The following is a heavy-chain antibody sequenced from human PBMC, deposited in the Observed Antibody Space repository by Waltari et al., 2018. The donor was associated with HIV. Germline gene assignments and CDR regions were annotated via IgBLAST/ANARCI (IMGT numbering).Heavy chain of an antibody. V-gene: IGHV3-23*01. CDR3: AKDRSYDSSGYFDY. D-gene: IGHD3-22*01. CDR2: INGGTTGT. CDR1: GFIFSSYA. Sequence: ESGGDLQQPGGSLRLSCAASGFIFSSYAMSWVRQAPGRGLEWVSSINGGTTGTFYAYSVKGRFTISRDSSKNTLYLQMNSLRAEDTAVYYCAKDRSYDSSGYFDYWGEGTLVTVSS. J-gene: IGHJ4*02.